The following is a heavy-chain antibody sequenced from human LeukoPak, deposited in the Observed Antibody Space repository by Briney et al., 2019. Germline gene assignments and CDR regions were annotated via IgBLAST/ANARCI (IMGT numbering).Heavy chain of an antibody. V-gene: IGHV3-64D*09. D-gene: IGHD2-15*01. J-gene: IGHJ5*02. Sequence: GGSLRLSCSASGFTFSSYAMHWVRQAPGKGLEYVSAISSNGGSTYYADSVKGRFTISRDNSKNTLYLQMSSLRAEDTDVYYCVKDRQYCSGGSCYPNWFDPWGQGTLVTVSS. CDR1: GFTFSSYA. CDR2: ISSNGGST. CDR3: VKDRQYCSGGSCYPNWFDP.